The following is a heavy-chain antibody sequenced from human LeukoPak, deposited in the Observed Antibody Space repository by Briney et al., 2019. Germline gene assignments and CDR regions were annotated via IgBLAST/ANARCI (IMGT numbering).Heavy chain of an antibody. CDR1: GFTFGSHA. CDR2: IFGSGGSP. Sequence: GGSLRLSCEASGFTFGSHAMYWVRQAPGKGLEWVAGIFGSGGSPHYADPVKGRFIISRDNSRNTVYLQINSLRAEDTAVYYCGKTTVGYSSWRSPAPPGDVWGKGTLVTVSS. V-gene: IGHV3-23*01. J-gene: IGHJ4*02. D-gene: IGHD5-18*01. CDR3: GKTTVGYSSWRSPAPPGDV.